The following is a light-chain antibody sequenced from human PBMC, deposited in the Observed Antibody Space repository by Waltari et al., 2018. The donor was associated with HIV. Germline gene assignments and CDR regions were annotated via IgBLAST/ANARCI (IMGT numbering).Light chain of an antibody. Sequence: IVMSQSPDSLVVSLGERATINCKASQSVLDSSNNKNCLGWYQQKPGQPPKLIIYWASTRESGVPDRFSGSASGTDFNLTISSLQAEDVAVYYCQQYYSSLPTFGQGTKVESK. V-gene: IGKV4-1*01. CDR3: QQYYSSLPT. CDR1: QSVLDSSNNKNC. J-gene: IGKJ1*01. CDR2: WAS.